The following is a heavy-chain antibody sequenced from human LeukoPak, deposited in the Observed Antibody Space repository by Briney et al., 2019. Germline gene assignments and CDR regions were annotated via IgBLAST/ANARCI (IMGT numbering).Heavy chain of an antibody. CDR2: ISYDGSNK. Sequence: PGRYLRLSCAASGFTFSSYGMHWVRHAPGKGLEWVAVISYDGSNKYYADSVKGRFTISRDNSKNTLYLQMNSLRAEDTAVYYRAKDWDSSGYYGDYYFDYWGQGTLVTVSS. D-gene: IGHD3-22*01. V-gene: IGHV3-30*18. CDR3: AKDWDSSGYYGDYYFDY. CDR1: GFTFSSYG. J-gene: IGHJ4*02.